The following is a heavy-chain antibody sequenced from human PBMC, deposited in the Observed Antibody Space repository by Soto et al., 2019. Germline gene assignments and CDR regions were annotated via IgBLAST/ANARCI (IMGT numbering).Heavy chain of an antibody. J-gene: IGHJ5*02. D-gene: IGHD3-10*01. CDR3: ARDEWFGGGWVDP. V-gene: IGHV3-66*01. Sequence: EVQLVESGGGLVQPGGSLRLSCAASGFTVSSNYMSWVRQAPGKGLEWVSIIYSGGRTHYADSVKGRFTISRDNSKNTLDLQMNSLRVEDTAVYYCARDEWFGGGWVDPWGQGTLVTVSS. CDR1: GFTVSSNY. CDR2: IYSGGRT.